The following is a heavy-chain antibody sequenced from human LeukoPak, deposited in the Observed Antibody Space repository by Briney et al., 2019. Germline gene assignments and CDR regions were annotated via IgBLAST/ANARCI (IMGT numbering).Heavy chain of an antibody. J-gene: IGHJ4*02. CDR2: IWYDGSNK. V-gene: IGHV3-33*01. CDR3: ARERRITMGGSPFDY. Sequence: GGSLRLSCAASGFTFSSYGMHWVRQAPGKGLEWVAVIWYDGSNKYYADSVKGRFTISRDNSKNTLYLQMNSLRAEDTAVYYCARERRITMGGSPFDYWGQGTLVTVSS. CDR1: GFTFSSYG. D-gene: IGHD3-10*01.